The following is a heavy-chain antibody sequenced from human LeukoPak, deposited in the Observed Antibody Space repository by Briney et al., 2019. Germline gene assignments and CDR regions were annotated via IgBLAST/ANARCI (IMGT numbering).Heavy chain of an antibody. CDR1: GGSLSSEY. V-gene: IGHV4-4*07. Sequence: SLTCXXSGGSLSSEYWRWVRQPAGKGLEWIGGIYTSGSTNYNPSLKSRVTMSVDTSKNQFSLKLSSVTAADTAVYYCARRAYSSSWYDYWGQGTLVTVSS. J-gene: IGHJ4*02. CDR2: IYTSGST. D-gene: IGHD6-13*01. CDR3: ARRAYSSSWYDY.